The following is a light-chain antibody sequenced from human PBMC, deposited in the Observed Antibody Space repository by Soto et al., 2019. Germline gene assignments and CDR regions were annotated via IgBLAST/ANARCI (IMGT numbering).Light chain of an antibody. CDR1: SGDVGGYNY. CDR2: EVS. Sequence: QSALTQPPSVSGSPGQSVTISCSGTSGDVGGYNYVSWYQQHPGTAPKHVIYEVSERPSAVPDRFSGSKSGNTASLTVSGLQADDEADYYCSSYAGNNIVVFGGGTKLTVL. V-gene: IGLV2-8*01. CDR3: SSYAGNNIVV. J-gene: IGLJ2*01.